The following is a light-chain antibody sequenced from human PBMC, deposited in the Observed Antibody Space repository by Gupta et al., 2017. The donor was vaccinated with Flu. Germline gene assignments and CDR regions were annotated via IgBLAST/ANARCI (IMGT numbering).Light chain of an antibody. V-gene: IGKV1-39*01. Sequence: DIQMTQSPSPLYASLGDRISITCRASEDINTYLNWYQQRPGESPKLLVYSASILQGGVPSRFSGSGSGTDFTLTITNVQPGDFATYYCQQTYSMPPTFGQGTKL. CDR1: EDINTY. CDR2: SAS. J-gene: IGKJ2*01. CDR3: QQTYSMPPT.